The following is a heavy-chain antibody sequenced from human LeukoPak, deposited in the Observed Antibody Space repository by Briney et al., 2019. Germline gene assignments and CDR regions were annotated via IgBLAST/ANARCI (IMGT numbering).Heavy chain of an antibody. V-gene: IGHV3-30-3*01. CDR2: ISYDGSNK. J-gene: IGHJ4*02. Sequence: GGSLRLSCAASGFTFSSYAMHWVRQAPGKGLEWVAVISYDGSNKYYADSVKGRFTISRDNSKNTLYLQMNSLRAEDTAVYYCARVVGYYCDYWGQGTLVTVSS. CDR1: GFTFSSYA. CDR3: ARVVGYYCDY. D-gene: IGHD2-15*01.